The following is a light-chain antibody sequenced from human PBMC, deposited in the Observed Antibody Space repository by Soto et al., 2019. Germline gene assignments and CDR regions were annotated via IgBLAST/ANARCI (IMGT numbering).Light chain of an antibody. J-gene: IGKJ4*01. CDR3: QQYGSSPLT. Sequence: EIVLTQSPGTLSLSPGERATLSCRPSQSVSSSYLAWYQQNPGQAPQLLIYAASSRATGITDRFSGSGSGTDFTLTISKLEPEDFAVYYCQQYGSSPLTFGGGTRWIS. CDR2: AAS. CDR1: QSVSSSY. V-gene: IGKV3-20*01.